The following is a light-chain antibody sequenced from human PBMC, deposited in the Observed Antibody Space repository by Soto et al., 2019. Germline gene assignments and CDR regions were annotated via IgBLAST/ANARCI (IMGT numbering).Light chain of an antibody. V-gene: IGLV1-51*01. CDR2: DND. CDR1: SSNIGNNY. CDR3: GTWDSSLSAGRV. J-gene: IGLJ1*01. Sequence: QSVLTQPPSVSAARGQKVTISCSGSSSNIGNNYVSWYQQLPGTAPKLLIYDNDKRPSGIPDRFSGSKSGTSATLGITGLQTGDEADYYCGTWDSSLSAGRVFGTGTKLTVL.